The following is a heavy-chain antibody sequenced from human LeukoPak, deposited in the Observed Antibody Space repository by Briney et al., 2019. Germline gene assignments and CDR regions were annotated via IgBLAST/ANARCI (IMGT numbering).Heavy chain of an antibody. D-gene: IGHD3-3*01. V-gene: IGHV3-30*04. CDR1: GFTFSTYA. Sequence: PGRSLRLSCAASGFTFSTYAMHWVRQAPGKGLEWGAVISYDGSNKYYADSVKGRFTISRDNSKNTLYLQMNSLRAEDTAVYYCAKVSGEWLLRYAFDIWGQGTMVTVSS. CDR2: ISYDGSNK. J-gene: IGHJ3*02. CDR3: AKVSGEWLLRYAFDI.